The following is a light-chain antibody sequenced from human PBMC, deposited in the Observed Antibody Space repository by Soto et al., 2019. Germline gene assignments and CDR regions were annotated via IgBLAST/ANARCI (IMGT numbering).Light chain of an antibody. CDR1: QSVSSY. CDR3: QQYCSTPQT. CDR2: DAS. V-gene: IGKV3-11*01. Sequence: VLTQSPAPVPLSTGERANLSCRASQSVSSYLAWYQQKPGQAPRLLIYDASNRATGIPAWFSGSGSGTDFSLAISSLEPEDFAVYFCQQYCSTPQTFGQGTKVDIK. J-gene: IGKJ1*01.